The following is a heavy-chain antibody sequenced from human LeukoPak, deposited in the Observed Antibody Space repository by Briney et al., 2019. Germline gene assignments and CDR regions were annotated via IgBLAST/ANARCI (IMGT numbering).Heavy chain of an antibody. CDR2: ISAYNGNT. CDR1: GYTFTSYG. Sequence: ASVKVSCKASGYTFTSYGISWVRQAPRQPLEWMGWISAYNGNTNYAQKLQARVTMTTHTSTSTAYMEPRSLRSDDTAVYYWARVVPLRDFWGGYYMGNFDYWGHGTLVTVSS. J-gene: IGHJ4*01. V-gene: IGHV1-18*01. CDR3: ARVVPLRDFWGGYYMGNFDY. D-gene: IGHD3-3*01.